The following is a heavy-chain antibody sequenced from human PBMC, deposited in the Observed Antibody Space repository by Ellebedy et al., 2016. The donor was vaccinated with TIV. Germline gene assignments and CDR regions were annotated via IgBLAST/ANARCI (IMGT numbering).Heavy chain of an antibody. CDR1: GFSFSGYW. J-gene: IGHJ3*01. V-gene: IGHV3-7*01. D-gene: IGHD4-17*01. Sequence: GESLKISCAASGFSFSGYWMSWVRQAPGKGLEWVANINQDGSEKFYVDSVKGRFTISRDNAKTSLYLQMTSLRADDTGVYYCATDGSYGDYRTPRHAFVFWGQGTRVTVSS. CDR2: INQDGSEK. CDR3: ATDGSYGDYRTPRHAFVF.